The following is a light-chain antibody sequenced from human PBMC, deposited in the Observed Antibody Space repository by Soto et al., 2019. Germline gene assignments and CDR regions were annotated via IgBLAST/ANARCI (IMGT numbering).Light chain of an antibody. CDR1: KLGDKY. CDR3: QAWDSSTAV. Sequence: SYELTQPPSVSVSPGQTASITCSGDKLGDKYACWYKQKPGQSPVLVIYQDSKRPSGSPERFSGSNSGNTATLTISGTQAMDDADYYCQAWDSSTAVFGVGTKLTVL. J-gene: IGLJ2*01. CDR2: QDS. V-gene: IGLV3-1*01.